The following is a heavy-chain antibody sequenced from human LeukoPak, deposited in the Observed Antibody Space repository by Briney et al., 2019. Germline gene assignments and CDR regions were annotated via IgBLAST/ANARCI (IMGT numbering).Heavy chain of an antibody. CDR1: GFTFSDYF. Sequence: GGSLRLSCVASGFTFSDYFMTWIRQAPGKGLEWVSYISSGGGTIYYADSVKGRFTISRDNSKNTLYLQMNSLRAEDTAVYYCAKDVGVGATPFDYWGQGTLVTVSS. CDR2: ISSGGGTI. D-gene: IGHD1-26*01. V-gene: IGHV3-11*01. J-gene: IGHJ4*02. CDR3: AKDVGVGATPFDY.